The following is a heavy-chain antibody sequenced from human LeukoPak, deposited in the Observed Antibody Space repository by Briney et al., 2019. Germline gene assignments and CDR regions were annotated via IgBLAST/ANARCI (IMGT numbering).Heavy chain of an antibody. CDR2: IYYSGST. CDR3: ARAWGDSSSWYAEPNAFDI. CDR1: CSSISSSSYY. D-gene: IGHD6-13*01. Sequence: SETLSLTCTVSCSSISSSSYYLGRIQQPPGKGLEWIGYIYYSGSTNYNPSLKSRVTISVDMSQNQFSLKLSSVTAADTAVYYCARAWGDSSSWYAEPNAFDIWGQGTMVTVSS. V-gene: IGHV4-61*05. J-gene: IGHJ3*02.